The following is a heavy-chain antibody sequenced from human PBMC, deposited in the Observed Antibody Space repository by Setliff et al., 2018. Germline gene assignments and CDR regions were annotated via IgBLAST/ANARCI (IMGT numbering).Heavy chain of an antibody. CDR1: GFTIADHF. V-gene: IGHV3-21*01. J-gene: IGHJ4*02. Sequence: PGGSLRLSCAASGFTIADHFMTWIRRAPGKGLEWVSSISSSSSYIYYADSVKGRFTISRDNAKNSLYLQMNSLRAEDTAVYYCAKGQGQYYDSSGYYGRVLDYWGQGTLVTVSS. CDR2: ISSSSSYI. CDR3: AKGQGQYYDSSGYYGRVLDY. D-gene: IGHD3-22*01.